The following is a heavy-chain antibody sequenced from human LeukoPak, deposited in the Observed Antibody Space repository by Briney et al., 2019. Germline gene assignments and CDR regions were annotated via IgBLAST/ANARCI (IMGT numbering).Heavy chain of an antibody. CDR3: ARDGRIAGRDDGFDI. J-gene: IGHJ3*02. Sequence: PGGSLRLSCAASGFTFRSYETSWVRQAPGKGLEWVSYISSSGSTIYYADSVKGRFTISRDNAKNSLHLQMNSLRAEDTGVYYCARDGRIAGRDDGFDIWGQGTMVTASS. V-gene: IGHV3-48*03. CDR1: GFTFRSYE. CDR2: ISSSGSTI. D-gene: IGHD6-6*01.